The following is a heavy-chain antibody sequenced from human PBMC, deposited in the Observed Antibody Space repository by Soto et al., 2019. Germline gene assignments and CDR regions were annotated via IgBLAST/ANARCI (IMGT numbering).Heavy chain of an antibody. CDR2: IYYSGST. D-gene: IGHD2-15*01. Sequence: PSETLSLTCTVSGGSVSSGGYYWSWIRQHPGKGLEWIGYIYYSGSTYYNPSLKSRVTISVDTSKNQFSLKLSSVTAADTAVYYCARAPGYCSGGNCYRNGDWFDPWGQGTLVTVSS. CDR1: GGSVSSGGYY. V-gene: IGHV4-31*03. J-gene: IGHJ5*02. CDR3: ARAPGYCSGGNCYRNGDWFDP.